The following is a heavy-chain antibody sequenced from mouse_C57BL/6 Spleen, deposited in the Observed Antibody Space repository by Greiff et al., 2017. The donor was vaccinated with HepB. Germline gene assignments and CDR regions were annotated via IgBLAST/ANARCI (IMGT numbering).Heavy chain of an antibody. CDR3: ARDYGSRLWFAY. CDR1: GYTFTSYT. Sequence: QVQLQQSGAELARPGASVKMSCKASGYTFTSYTMYWVKQRPGQGLEWIGYINPSSGYTKYNQKFKDKATLSADNSSSTAYMQLSSLTSEDTAVYYCARDYGSRLWFAYWGQGTLVTVSA. D-gene: IGHD1-1*01. J-gene: IGHJ3*01. V-gene: IGHV1-4*01. CDR2: INPSSGYT.